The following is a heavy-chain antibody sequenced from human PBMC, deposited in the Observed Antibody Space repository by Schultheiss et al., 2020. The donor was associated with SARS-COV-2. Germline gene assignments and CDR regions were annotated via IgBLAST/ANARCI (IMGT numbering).Heavy chain of an antibody. V-gene: IGHV3-9*01. D-gene: IGHD6-13*01. CDR3: AKVAQYSSSWYTDYYYYYGMDV. CDR1: GFTFSDYA. Sequence: GGSLRLSCVGSGFTFSDYAMHWVRQAPGKGLEWVAGIGWNGGNIGYADSVKGRFTISRDNSQNTLYLQMNSLRAEDTAVYYCAKVAQYSSSWYTDYYYYYGMDVWGQGTTVTVSS. CDR2: IGWNGGNI. J-gene: IGHJ6*02.